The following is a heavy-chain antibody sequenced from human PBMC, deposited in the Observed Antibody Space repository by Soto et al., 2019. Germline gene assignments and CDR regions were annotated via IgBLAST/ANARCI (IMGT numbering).Heavy chain of an antibody. Sequence: VKVSCKASGATFSSYTISWVRQAPGQGLEWKGRIIPILGIANYAQKFQGRVTITADKSTSTAYMELSSLRSEYTAVYYCARLLPRPTVGVPAARQPLDYWGQGTLVTVAS. CDR1: GATFSSYT. CDR3: ARLLPRPTVGVPAARQPLDY. CDR2: IIPILGIA. D-gene: IGHD2-2*01. J-gene: IGHJ4*02. V-gene: IGHV1-69*02.